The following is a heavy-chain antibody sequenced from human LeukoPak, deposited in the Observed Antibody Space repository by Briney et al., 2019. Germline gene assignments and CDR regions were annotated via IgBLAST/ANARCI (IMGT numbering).Heavy chain of an antibody. CDR2: INPNSDGT. V-gene: IGHV1-2*02. CDR3: ASLNLPDSSGYYDD. D-gene: IGHD3-22*01. Sequence: ASVKVSCKASGSTFTGHYMHWVRQAPGQGLEWMGWINPNSDGTNYAQKFQGRVTMTRDTSISTAYMELSRLRSDDSAVYYCASLNLPDSSGYYDDWGQETLVTVSS. J-gene: IGHJ4*02. CDR1: GSTFTGHY.